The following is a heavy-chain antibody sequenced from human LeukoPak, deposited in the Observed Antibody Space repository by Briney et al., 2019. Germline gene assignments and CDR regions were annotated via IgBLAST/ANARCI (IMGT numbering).Heavy chain of an antibody. CDR1: GFTFRSYW. Sequence: GGSLRLSCAASGFTFRSYWMSWVRQAPGKGLEWVANIKEDGSEKYYVDSLKGRFTISGDNAKNSLSLQMDSLRAEDTALYYCARESITMIPDAIDIWGQGTMVTVSS. V-gene: IGHV3-7*01. J-gene: IGHJ3*02. CDR3: ARESITMIPDAIDI. D-gene: IGHD3-22*01. CDR2: IKEDGSEK.